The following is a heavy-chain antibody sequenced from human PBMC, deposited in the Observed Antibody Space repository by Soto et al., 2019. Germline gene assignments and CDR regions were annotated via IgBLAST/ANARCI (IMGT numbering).Heavy chain of an antibody. V-gene: IGHV1-69*01. CDR2: VSPPFRTS. J-gene: IGHJ6*02. CDR1: GVSFNNNG. D-gene: IGHD3-10*01. Sequence: QVQLVQSGAEVKKPGSSVKVSCKTSGVSFNNNGIGWVRQSPGHGLEWMGGVSPPFRTSNYARKFQGRISITADASTGTVNMELSSLTSEDTAQYYCARVLYYGSGSYPPYGMYVWGQGTTVTVSS. CDR3: ARVLYYGSGSYPPYGMYV.